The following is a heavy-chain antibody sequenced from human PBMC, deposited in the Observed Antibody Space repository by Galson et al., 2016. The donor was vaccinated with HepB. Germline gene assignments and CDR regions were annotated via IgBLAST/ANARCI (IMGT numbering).Heavy chain of an antibody. CDR1: GFTFSDYY. CDR2: ISSSSKNI. Sequence: SLRLSCAASGFTFSDYYMVWIRQAPGKGLEWVSYISSSSKNIYYADSVKGRFTISRDNTKRSMSLQMNRLRADDTAVYFCAIGRSWDVAVVAAALGNWGQGTRVTVSS. CDR3: AIGRSWDVAVVAAALGN. D-gene: IGHD2-15*01. J-gene: IGHJ4*02. V-gene: IGHV3-11*04.